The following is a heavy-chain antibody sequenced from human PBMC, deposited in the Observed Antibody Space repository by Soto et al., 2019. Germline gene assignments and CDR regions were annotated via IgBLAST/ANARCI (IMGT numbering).Heavy chain of an antibody. J-gene: IGHJ5*02. Sequence: SETLSLTCTFSGFSISSGDYYWSWIRQPPGKGLEWIGYIYYSGSTYYNPSLKSRVTISVDTSKNQFSLKLSSVTAADTAVYYCATLVGGRFGWFDPWGQGTLVTVSS. CDR3: ATLVGGRFGWFDP. D-gene: IGHD3-10*01. CDR1: GFSISSGDYY. CDR2: IYYSGST. V-gene: IGHV4-30-4*01.